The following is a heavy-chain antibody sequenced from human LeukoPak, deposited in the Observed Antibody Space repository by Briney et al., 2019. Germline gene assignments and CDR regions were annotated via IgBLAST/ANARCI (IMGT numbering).Heavy chain of an antibody. CDR1: GGTFSSYA. Sequence: SVKVSCTASGGTFSSYAISWVRQAPGQGLEWMGGIIPIFGTTNYAQKFQGRVTITADESTSTAYMELSSLRSEDTAVYYCARTPDCSSTSRYYWVDYWGQGTLVTVSS. CDR2: IIPIFGTT. V-gene: IGHV1-69*01. J-gene: IGHJ4*02. CDR3: ARTPDCSSTSRYYWVDY. D-gene: IGHD2-2*01.